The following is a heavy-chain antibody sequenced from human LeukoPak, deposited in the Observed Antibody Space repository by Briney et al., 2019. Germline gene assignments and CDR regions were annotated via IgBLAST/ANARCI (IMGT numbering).Heavy chain of an antibody. CDR1: GYTFTSYD. J-gene: IGHJ4*02. CDR2: INPNSGNT. D-gene: IGHD3-16*02. V-gene: IGHV1-8*01. CDR3: ARGTGFLWGGVIVRY. Sequence: GASVKVSCKASGYTFTSYDINWVRQATGQGLEWMGWINPNSGNTGYAQKFRGRVTMTRNTSISTAYMELSSLRSGDTAVYYCARGTGFLWGGVIVRYWGQGTLVTVSS.